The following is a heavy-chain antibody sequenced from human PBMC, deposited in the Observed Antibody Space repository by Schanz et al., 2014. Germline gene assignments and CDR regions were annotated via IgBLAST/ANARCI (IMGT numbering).Heavy chain of an antibody. CDR1: GFTFSDYY. J-gene: IGHJ4*02. CDR3: ARLDSSSWYPRY. V-gene: IGHV3-11*05. D-gene: IGHD6-13*01. CDR2: ISSSGSYT. Sequence: QVQLVESGGGLVKPGGSLRLSCAASGFTFSDYYMSWIRQAPGKGLEWVTYISSSGSYTNYADSVKGRFTTSRDNGKKSMYLQMSSLGAEDTAVYYCARLDSSSWYPRYWGQGTLVTVAS.